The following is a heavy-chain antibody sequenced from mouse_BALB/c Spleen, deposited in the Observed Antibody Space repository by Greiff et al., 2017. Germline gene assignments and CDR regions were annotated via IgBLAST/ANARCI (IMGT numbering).Heavy chain of an antibody. CDR1: GFNIKDTY. V-gene: IGHV14-3*02. CDR2: IDPANGNT. CDR3: ARSVYYDYDGFAY. Sequence: VQLQQSGAELVKPGASVKLSCTASGFNIKDTYMHWVKQRPEQGLEWIGRIDPANGNTKYDPKFQGKATITADTSSNTAYLQLSSLTSEDTAVYYGARSVYYDYDGFAYWGQGTLVTVSA. J-gene: IGHJ3*01. D-gene: IGHD2-4*01.